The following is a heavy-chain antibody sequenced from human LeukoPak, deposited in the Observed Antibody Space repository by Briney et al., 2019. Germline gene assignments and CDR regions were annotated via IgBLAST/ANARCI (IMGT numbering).Heavy chain of an antibody. J-gene: IGHJ4*02. Sequence: GASVKVSCKVSGYTLTELSMHWVRQAPGKGLEWMGGFDPEDGETIYAQKFQGRVTMTEDTSTDTAYMELSSLRSEDTAVYYCATGPPGSDSSGCIYWGQGTLVTVSS. D-gene: IGHD3-22*01. CDR3: ATGPPGSDSSGCIY. CDR2: FDPEDGET. V-gene: IGHV1-24*01. CDR1: GYTLTELS.